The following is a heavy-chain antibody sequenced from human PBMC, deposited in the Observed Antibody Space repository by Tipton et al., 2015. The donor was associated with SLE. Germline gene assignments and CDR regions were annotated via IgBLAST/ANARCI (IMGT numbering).Heavy chain of an antibody. Sequence: TLSLTCAVYGGSFSGYYWSWIRQPPGKGLEWIGEINHSGSTKYNPSLKSRVTISVDTSKNQFSLKLTSVTAADTAVYYCARDGGVYDAFDIWGQGTMVTVSS. CDR1: GGSFSGYY. CDR2: INHSGST. CDR3: ARDGGVYDAFDI. D-gene: IGHD3-16*01. J-gene: IGHJ3*02. V-gene: IGHV4-34*01.